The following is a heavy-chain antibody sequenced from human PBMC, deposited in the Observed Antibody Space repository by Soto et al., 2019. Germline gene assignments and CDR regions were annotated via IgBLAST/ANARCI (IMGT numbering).Heavy chain of an antibody. CDR3: ARGRSICGGDCYDFDY. CDR1: GGTFSSYA. J-gene: IGHJ4*02. V-gene: IGHV1-69*01. CDR2: IIPIFGTA. Sequence: QVQLVQSGAEVKKPGSSVKVSCKASGGTFSSYAISWVRQAPGQGLEWMGGIIPIFGTANYAQKFQGRFTITADESTSTAYMELSSLRSEDTAVYYCARGRSICGGDCYDFDYWGRGTLVTVSS. D-gene: IGHD2-21*02.